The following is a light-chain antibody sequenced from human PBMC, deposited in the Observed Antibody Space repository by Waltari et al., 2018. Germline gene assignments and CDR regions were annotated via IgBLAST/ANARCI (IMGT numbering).Light chain of an antibody. J-gene: IGKJ4*01. Sequence: DSHMAQAPSTLSASVGERITITCRDSQSISSWLAWYQQKPGKAPKLLFYKASSLASGAPSRFSGSGSGTESTTTISSLQPDDFATYYRQQYNSHPLTFGGGTKVEIK. CDR3: QQYNSHPLT. CDR1: QSISSW. V-gene: IGKV1-5*03. CDR2: KAS.